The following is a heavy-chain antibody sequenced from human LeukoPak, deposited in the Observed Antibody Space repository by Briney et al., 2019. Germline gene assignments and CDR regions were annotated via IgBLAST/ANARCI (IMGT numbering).Heavy chain of an antibody. CDR2: INHSGGT. J-gene: IGHJ3*02. CDR1: GGSISSSSYY. D-gene: IGHD3-22*01. CDR3: VRNFDSYNAFDI. Sequence: SETLSLTCTVSGGSISSSSYYWSWIRQPPGKGLEWIGEINHSGGTNYNPSLKSRVTISLDTSKNHFSLKLTSVTAADTAVYYCVRNFDSYNAFDIWGQGTMVTVSS. V-gene: IGHV4-39*02.